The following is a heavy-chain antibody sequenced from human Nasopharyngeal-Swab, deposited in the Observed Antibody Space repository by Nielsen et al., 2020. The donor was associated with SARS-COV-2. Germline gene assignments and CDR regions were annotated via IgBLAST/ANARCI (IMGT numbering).Heavy chain of an antibody. CDR2: TYYNGNT. D-gene: IGHD6-13*01. Sequence: RQAPGKGLEWIGNTYYNGNTYQNPSLKSRLTISVDKSKNQFSLQLSSVTAADTAVYYCVRSSSWYYFDYWAQGTQVTVSS. CDR3: VRSSSWYYFDY. J-gene: IGHJ4*02. V-gene: IGHV4-39*01.